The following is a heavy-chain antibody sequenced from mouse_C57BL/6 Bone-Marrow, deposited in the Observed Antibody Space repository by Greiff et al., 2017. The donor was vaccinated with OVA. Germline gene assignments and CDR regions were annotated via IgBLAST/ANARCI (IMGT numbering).Heavy chain of an antibody. CDR2: ISSGGSYT. J-gene: IGHJ3*01. Sequence: EVQLQESGGDLVKPGGSLKLSCAASGFTFSSYGMSWVRQTPDKRLEWVATISSGGSYTYYPDSVKGRFTISRDNPKNTLYLQMSSLKSEDTAMYYCARHFVWFAYWGQGTLVTVSA. CDR1: GFTFSSYG. V-gene: IGHV5-6*01. CDR3: ARHFVWFAY.